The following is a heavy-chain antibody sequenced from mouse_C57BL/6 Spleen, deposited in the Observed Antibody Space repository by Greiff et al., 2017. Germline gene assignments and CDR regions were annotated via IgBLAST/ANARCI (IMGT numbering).Heavy chain of an antibody. J-gene: IGHJ2*01. Sequence: LEQSGAELVKPGASVKISCKASGYAFTSYWMNWVKQRPGKGLEWIGQIYPGDGDTNYNGKFKGKATLTADNSSSTAYMQLSSLTSEDSAVYFCARGTTVVALYDLGDRGKGTTVTVAS. CDR3: ARGTTVVALYDLGD. CDR2: IYPGDGDT. D-gene: IGHD1-1*01. V-gene: IGHV1-80*01. CDR1: GYAFTSYW.